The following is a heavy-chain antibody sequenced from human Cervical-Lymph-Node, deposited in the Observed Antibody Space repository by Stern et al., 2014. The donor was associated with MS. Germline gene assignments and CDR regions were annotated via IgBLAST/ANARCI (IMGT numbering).Heavy chain of an antibody. Sequence: VQLLESGAEVKKPGASVKVSCRASGYRFIDYYIHWVRQAPGRGLEWMGRLIPSSGVTEYAQNIQGRVTMTRDTSISAAYMELSGLRSDDTAIYYCARLSDSSSYSLSSWGQGTLVTVSS. CDR1: GYRFIDYY. J-gene: IGHJ5*02. CDR3: ARLSDSSSYSLSS. CDR2: LIPSSGVT. V-gene: IGHV1-2*06. D-gene: IGHD2-15*01.